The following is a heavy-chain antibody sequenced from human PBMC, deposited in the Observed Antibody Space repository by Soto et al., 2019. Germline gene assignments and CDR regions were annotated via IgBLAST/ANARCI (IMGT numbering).Heavy chain of an antibody. CDR2: ISAYNGNT. J-gene: IGHJ6*02. Sequence: ASVKVSCNASGYTFTSYGISWVRQAPGQGLEWMGWISAYNGNTNYAQKLQGRVTMTTDTSTSTAYMELRSLRSDDTAVYYCARDSITIFGVVTPSYYGMDVWGQGTTVTVSS. D-gene: IGHD3-3*01. CDR1: GYTFTSYG. V-gene: IGHV1-18*01. CDR3: ARDSITIFGVVTPSYYGMDV.